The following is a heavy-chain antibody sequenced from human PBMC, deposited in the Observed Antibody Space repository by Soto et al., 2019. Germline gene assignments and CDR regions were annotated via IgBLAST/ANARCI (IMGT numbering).Heavy chain of an antibody. J-gene: IGHJ4*02. CDR2: FDPEDGET. CDR1: GYTLTELS. D-gene: IGHD6-19*01. V-gene: IGHV1-24*01. Sequence: ASVKVSCEVSGYTLTELSMHWVRHAPGKGLEWMGGFDPEDGETIYAQKFQGRVTITRDTSASTAYMELSSLRSEDTAVYYGAIHWRLVRLSYWGQGTLVTVYS. CDR3: AIHWRLVRLSY.